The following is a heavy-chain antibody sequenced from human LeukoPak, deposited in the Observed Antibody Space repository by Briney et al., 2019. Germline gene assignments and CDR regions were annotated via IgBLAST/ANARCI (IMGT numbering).Heavy chain of an antibody. CDR2: IYYSGST. J-gene: IGHJ6*03. Sequence: SETLSLTCTVSGGSISSYYWSWIRQPPGKGLEWIGYIYYSGSTNYNPSLKSRVTISVDTSKNQFSLKLSSVTAADTAVYYCARYGSGRNYYYYYMDVWGKGTTVTVSS. D-gene: IGHD3-10*01. CDR3: ARYGSGRNYYYYYMDV. V-gene: IGHV4-59*01. CDR1: GGSISSYY.